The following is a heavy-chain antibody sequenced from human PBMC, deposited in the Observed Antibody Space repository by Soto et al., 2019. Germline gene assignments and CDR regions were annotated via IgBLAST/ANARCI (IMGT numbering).Heavy chain of an antibody. Sequence: EVQLLESGGGLVQPGGSLRLSCAASGFTFSSYAMSWVRQAPGKGLEWVSAISGSGGDRDGYYADSVKGRFTISRDNSKNTVFLQMNSLRVEDTAIYYCVKDRMPHNSVWDPFDIWGQGTMVTVSS. CDR3: VKDRMPHNSVWDPFDI. CDR1: GFTFSSYA. CDR2: ISGSGGDRDG. V-gene: IGHV3-23*01. D-gene: IGHD1-20*01. J-gene: IGHJ3*02.